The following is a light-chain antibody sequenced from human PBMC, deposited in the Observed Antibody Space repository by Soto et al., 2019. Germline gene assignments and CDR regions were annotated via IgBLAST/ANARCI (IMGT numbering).Light chain of an antibody. CDR1: SNDVGGYNL. V-gene: IGLV2-23*02. Sequence: QSALTQPASVSGSPGQSITISCTGTSNDVGGYNLVSWFQQHPGKAPKLMISEVNKRPSGVFNRFSGSKSGNTASLTISGLQAEDEADYYCCSHVGGSSPQWVFGGGTKVTVL. CDR2: EVN. J-gene: IGLJ3*02. CDR3: CSHVGGSSPQWV.